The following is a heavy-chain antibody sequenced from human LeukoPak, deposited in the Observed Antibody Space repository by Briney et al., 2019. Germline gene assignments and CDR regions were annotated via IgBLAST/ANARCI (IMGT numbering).Heavy chain of an antibody. V-gene: IGHV1-2*02. J-gene: IGHJ4*02. D-gene: IGHD5-12*01. CDR2: FKPNNGGT. Sequence: ASVKVSCKASGYDFGDHYIDWMRQAPGQGLEWMGWFKPNNGGTNSPQNFQGRLSMTSDTSASTAHMELSTLTSEDTTVYYCARLTVGYTSDYFEFWGQGTLLSVSS. CDR3: ARLTVGYTSDYFEF. CDR1: GYDFGDHY.